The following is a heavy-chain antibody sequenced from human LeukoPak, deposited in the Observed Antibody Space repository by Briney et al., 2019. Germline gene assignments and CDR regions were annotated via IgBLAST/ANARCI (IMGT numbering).Heavy chain of an antibody. CDR3: AKDSGLERIYYYYGMDV. D-gene: IGHD1-1*01. Sequence: GGSLRLSCAASGFTFSSYGMHWVRQAPGKGLEWVAVISYDGSNKYYADSVKGRFTISRDNSKNTLFLQMNSLRAEDTAVYYCAKDSGLERIYYYYGMDVWGQGTTVTVSS. J-gene: IGHJ6*02. CDR2: ISYDGSNK. CDR1: GFTFSSYG. V-gene: IGHV3-30*18.